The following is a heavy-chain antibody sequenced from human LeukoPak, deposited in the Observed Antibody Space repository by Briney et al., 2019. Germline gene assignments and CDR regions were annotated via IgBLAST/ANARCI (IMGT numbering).Heavy chain of an antibody. Sequence: SETLSLTCAVYGGSLSGYYWSWIRQPPGKGLEWIGEINHSGSTNYNPSLKSRVTISVDTSKNQFSLKLSSVTAADTAVYYCARALRYYYGSGSYYPDYWGQGTLVTVSS. D-gene: IGHD3-10*01. CDR2: INHSGST. V-gene: IGHV4-34*01. CDR3: ARALRYYYGSGSYYPDY. CDR1: GGSLSGYY. J-gene: IGHJ4*02.